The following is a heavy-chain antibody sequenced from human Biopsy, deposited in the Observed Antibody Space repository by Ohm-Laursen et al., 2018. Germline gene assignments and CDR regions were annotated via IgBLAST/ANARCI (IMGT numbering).Heavy chain of an antibody. CDR1: GFTFSSYD. V-gene: IGHV3-23*01. Sequence: SPRLSCSASGFTFSSYDMSWVRQAPGKGLEWVSSIRGSGDSTNYAASVKGRFTISRDNSKNTLFLQMNSLRVEDTAVYYCARDSSGTARAGGMDVWGQGTTVTVSS. J-gene: IGHJ6*02. CDR2: IRGSGDST. D-gene: IGHD6-6*01. CDR3: ARDSSGTARAGGMDV.